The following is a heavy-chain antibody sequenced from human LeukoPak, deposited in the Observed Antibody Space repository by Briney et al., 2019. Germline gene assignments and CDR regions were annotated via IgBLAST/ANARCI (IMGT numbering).Heavy chain of an antibody. CDR2: ISGGGGSP. J-gene: IGHJ4*02. V-gene: IGHV3-23*01. D-gene: IGHD3-22*01. CDR3: AKGRGSGYYNYFEY. CDR1: GFTVSNYA. Sequence: GGSLGLSCAASGFTVSNYAMSWVRQAPGKGLEWVSSISGGGGSPYYADSVKGRFTISRDNSKNTLYLQMNSLRAEDTAVYYCAKGRGSGYYNYFEYWGQGTLVTVSS.